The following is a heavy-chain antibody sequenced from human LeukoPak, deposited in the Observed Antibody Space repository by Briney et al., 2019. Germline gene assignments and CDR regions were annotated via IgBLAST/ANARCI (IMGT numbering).Heavy chain of an antibody. CDR1: GGSISSYY. D-gene: IGHD6-6*01. CDR2: INHSGST. CDR3: ASSSYYYGMDV. V-gene: IGHV4-34*01. Sequence: SETLSLTCTVSGGSISSYYWSWIRQPPGKGLEWIGEINHSGSTNYNPSLKSRVTISVDTSKNQFSLKLSSVTAADTAVYYCASSSYYYGMDVWGQGTTVTVSS. J-gene: IGHJ6*02.